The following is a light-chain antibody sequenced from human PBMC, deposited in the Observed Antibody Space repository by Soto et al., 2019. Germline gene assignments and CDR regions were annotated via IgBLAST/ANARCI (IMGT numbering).Light chain of an antibody. V-gene: IGKV3-20*01. J-gene: IGKJ1*01. CDR3: QHYRT. CDR1: QSVTGKS. CDR2: GTS. Sequence: EIVLTQSPDTLSLSPGERATLSCRVSQSVTGKSFAWYQQKPGQAPRLLIYGTSSRATGIPDRFSGSVSGTDFTLTISSLAPEDFALYVCQHYRTFGRGTRVEIK.